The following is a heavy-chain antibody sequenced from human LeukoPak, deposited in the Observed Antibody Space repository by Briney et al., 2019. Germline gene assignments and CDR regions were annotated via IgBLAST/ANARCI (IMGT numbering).Heavy chain of an antibody. V-gene: IGHV3-30-3*01. J-gene: IGHJ4*02. CDR3: LGIVVVPAATLY. CDR2: ISYDGSNK. CDR1: GFTFSSYW. D-gene: IGHD2-2*01. Sequence: GGSLRLSCAASGFTFSSYWMHWVRQAPGKGLEWVAVISYDGSNKYYADSVKGRFTISRDNSKNTLYLQMNSLRAEDTAVYYCLGIVVVPAATLYWGQGTLVTVSS.